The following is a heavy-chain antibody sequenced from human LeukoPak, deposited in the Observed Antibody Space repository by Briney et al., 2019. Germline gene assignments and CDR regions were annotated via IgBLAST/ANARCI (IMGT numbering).Heavy chain of an antibody. D-gene: IGHD3-22*01. CDR1: GGSFSGYY. CDR3: ALSPNSSGYYYGFDY. V-gene: IGHV4-34*01. Sequence: SETLSLTCAVYGGSFSGYYWSWIRQPPGKGLEWIGEINHSGSTNYNPSLKSRVTISVDTSKNQFSLKLSSVTAADTAVYYCALSPNSSGYYYGFDYRGQGTLVTVSS. J-gene: IGHJ4*02. CDR2: INHSGST.